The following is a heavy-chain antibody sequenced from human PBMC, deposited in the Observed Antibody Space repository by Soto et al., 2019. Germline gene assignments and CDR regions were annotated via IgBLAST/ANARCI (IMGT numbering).Heavy chain of an antibody. Sequence: GGSLRLSCAVSGFTVSNNYMSWVRQAPGGGLEWVANIKQDGTEIHYVESVKGRFTIFRDNAKKSLYLQMNSLRAEDTAVYFCASYSGSYFPVGHDRWGQGTLVTVSS. V-gene: IGHV3-7*01. D-gene: IGHD1-26*01. J-gene: IGHJ5*02. CDR3: ASYSGSYFPVGHDR. CDR1: GFTVSNNY. CDR2: IKQDGTEI.